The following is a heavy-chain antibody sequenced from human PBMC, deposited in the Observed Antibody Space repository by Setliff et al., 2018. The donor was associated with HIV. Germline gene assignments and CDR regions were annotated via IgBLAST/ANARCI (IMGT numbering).Heavy chain of an antibody. V-gene: IGHV4-59*11. Sequence: SETLSLTCTVSGGSIRSHYWSWSREPPGKGLEWIGYIYYSGSTNYNPSLKSRVTISVDTSKNQFSLRLSSVTAADTAVYYCARVPRQLLKGAAAYFDYWGQGILVTVSS. D-gene: IGHD5-18*01. J-gene: IGHJ4*02. CDR2: IYYSGST. CDR3: ARVPRQLLKGAAAYFDY. CDR1: GGSIRSHY.